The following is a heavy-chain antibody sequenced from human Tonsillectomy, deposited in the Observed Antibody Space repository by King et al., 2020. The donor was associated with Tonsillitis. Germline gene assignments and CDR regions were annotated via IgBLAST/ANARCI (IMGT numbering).Heavy chain of an antibody. V-gene: IGHV3-33*01. Sequence: VQLVESGGGVVQPGGSLRLSCAASGFTFSDYGLHWVRQAPGNRLEWVAVIWDDGSNKAYADSVKGRFAISRDNSKNTLSLQMNSLRAEDTAVYYCARDRLIPVRGALNWFDPWGQGTLVTVSS. CDR3: ARDRLIPVRGALNWFDP. D-gene: IGHD3-10*01. CDR1: GFTFSDYG. CDR2: IWDDGSNK. J-gene: IGHJ5*02.